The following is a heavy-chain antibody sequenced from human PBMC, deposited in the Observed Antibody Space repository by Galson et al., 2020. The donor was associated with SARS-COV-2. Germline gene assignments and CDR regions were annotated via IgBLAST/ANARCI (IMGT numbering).Heavy chain of an antibody. CDR3: ARDAPLRGTYKNYDYYYGLDV. Sequence: ASVKVSCTASEYIFSNNDINWVRQAPGQGLEWLGWMNPKSGSTGYARKLQGRITMTRDTSKTTVYMELSSLRSEDTAVYYCARDAPLRGTYKNYDYYYGLDVWGQGTTVTVSS. V-gene: IGHV1-8*02. CDR1: EYIFSNND. J-gene: IGHJ6*02. CDR2: MNPKSGST. D-gene: IGHD1-1*01.